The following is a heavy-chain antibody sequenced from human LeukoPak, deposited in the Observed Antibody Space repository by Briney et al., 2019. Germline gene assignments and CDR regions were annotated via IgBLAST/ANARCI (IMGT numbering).Heavy chain of an antibody. D-gene: IGHD2-2*01. CDR2: ISYDGSNK. V-gene: IGHV3-30*03. CDR3: ARGPRQPVAVVPAAMRHYYYYGMDV. Sequence: GGSLRLSCAASGFTFSSYGMHWVRQAPGKGLEWVAVISYDGSNKYYADSVKGRFTISRDNSKNTLYLQMNSLRAEDTAVYYCARGPRQPVAVVPAAMRHYYYYGMDVWGQGTTVTVSS. J-gene: IGHJ6*02. CDR1: GFTFSSYG.